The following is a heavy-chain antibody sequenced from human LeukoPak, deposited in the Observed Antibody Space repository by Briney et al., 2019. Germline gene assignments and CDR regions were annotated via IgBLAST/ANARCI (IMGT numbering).Heavy chain of an antibody. V-gene: IGHV2-5*01. J-gene: IGHJ4*02. Sequence: SGPTLVNPTQTLTLTFTFSGFSLSTSGVGVGWIRQPPGKALEWLALIYWNDDKRYTPSLKSRLTITKDTTKNQVVLIMTNMDPVDTATYYSAHRPPYYGSGSYYPNLFDYWGQGTLVTVSS. CDR2: IYWNDDK. CDR3: AHRPPYYGSGSYYPNLFDY. D-gene: IGHD3-10*01. CDR1: GFSLSTSGVG.